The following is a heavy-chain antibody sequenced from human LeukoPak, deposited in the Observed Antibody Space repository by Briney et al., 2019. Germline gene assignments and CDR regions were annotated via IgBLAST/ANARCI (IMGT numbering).Heavy chain of an antibody. CDR3: ARGFIVATIRGNFDY. J-gene: IGHJ4*02. CDR2: ISSSGSTI. D-gene: IGHD5-12*01. V-gene: IGHV3-11*01. CDR1: GFTFSDYY. Sequence: GGSLRLSCAASGFTFSDYYMSWIRQAPGKGLEWVSYISSSGSTIYYADSVKGRFTISRDNAKDSLYLQMNSLRAEDTAVYYCARGFIVATIRGNFDYWGQGTLVTVSS.